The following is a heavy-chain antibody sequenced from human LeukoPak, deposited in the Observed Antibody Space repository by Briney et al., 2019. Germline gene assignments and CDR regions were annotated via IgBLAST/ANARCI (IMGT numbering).Heavy chain of an antibody. V-gene: IGHV4-59*08. Sequence: KPSETLSLTCTVSGGSISSYYWSWIRQPPGKGLEWIGYIFYSGSPSHNPSLKSRVTISVDTSKNQFSLKLSSVTAADTAVYYCARHRRATDWFDPWGQGTLVTVSS. CDR2: IFYSGSP. CDR1: GGSISSYY. J-gene: IGHJ5*02. CDR3: ARHRRATDWFDP.